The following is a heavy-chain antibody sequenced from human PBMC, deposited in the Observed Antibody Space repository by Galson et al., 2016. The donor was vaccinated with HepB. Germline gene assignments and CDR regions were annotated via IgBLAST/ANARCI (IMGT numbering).Heavy chain of an antibody. J-gene: IGHJ4*02. V-gene: IGHV5-51*01. CDR1: GYTFSRYW. D-gene: IGHD2-2*01. CDR2: IYPGDSDT. Sequence: QSGAEVTKPGESLKISCKASGYTFSRYWIGWVRQMPGKGLEWMGIIYPGDSDTRYSPSFQDQVTISADKSINTAYLQWSSLKASGSAMYFCARHVPPSPAAPPEYWGQGTLVTVSS. CDR3: ARHVPPSPAAPPEY.